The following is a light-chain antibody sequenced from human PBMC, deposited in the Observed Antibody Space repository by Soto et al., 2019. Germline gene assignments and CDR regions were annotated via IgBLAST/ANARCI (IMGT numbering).Light chain of an antibody. Sequence: EIVMTQSPATLSVSPGERATLSCRASQSVSSNLAWYQQKPGQAPRLLIYGASTRATGIPARFSGSGSGTEFTLTISSLQSEDFAVYDCQQYNNWPQTVGQGTKVDIK. V-gene: IGKV3-15*01. CDR3: QQYNNWPQT. CDR1: QSVSSN. CDR2: GAS. J-gene: IGKJ1*01.